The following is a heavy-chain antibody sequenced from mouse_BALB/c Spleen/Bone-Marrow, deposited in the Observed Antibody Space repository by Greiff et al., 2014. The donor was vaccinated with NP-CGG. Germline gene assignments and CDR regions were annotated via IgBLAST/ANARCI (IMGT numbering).Heavy chain of an antibody. CDR3: ARSKGGNYYAMDY. CDR1: EYTFTDYN. D-gene: IGHD1-1*02. V-gene: IGHV1S29*02. CDR2: IYPYNGGT. J-gene: IGHJ4*01. Sequence: EVQLVESGPELVKPGASVKISCKASEYTFTDYNMHWVKQSHGKSLEWIGYIYPYNGGTGYNQKFKSKATLTVDNSSSTAYMELRSLTSEDSAVYYCARSKGGNYYAMDYWGQGTSVTVSS.